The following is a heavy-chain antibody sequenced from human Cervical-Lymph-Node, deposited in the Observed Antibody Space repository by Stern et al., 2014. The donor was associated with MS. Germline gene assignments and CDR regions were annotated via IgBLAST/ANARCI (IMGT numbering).Heavy chain of an antibody. V-gene: IGHV1-3*01. D-gene: IGHD2-2*01. CDR3: ARQLYCSSTSCYAVPMDV. Sequence: QVQLVQSGAEVKKPGASVKVSCKASGYTFTSYAMHWVRQAPGQRLEWMGGINAGNGNTKYSQKFQGRVTITRDTSASTAYMELSSLRSEDTAVYYCARQLYCSSTSCYAVPMDVWGQGTTVTVSS. CDR1: GYTFTSYA. CDR2: INAGNGNT. J-gene: IGHJ6*02.